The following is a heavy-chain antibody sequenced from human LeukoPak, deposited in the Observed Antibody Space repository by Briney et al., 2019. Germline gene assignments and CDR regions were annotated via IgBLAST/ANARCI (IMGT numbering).Heavy chain of an antibody. CDR1: GGSISNHY. CDR3: ATVRQQLRNWFDP. V-gene: IGHV4-59*11. D-gene: IGHD6-13*01. Sequence: SETLSLTCTVSGGSISNHYWSWIRQPPGKGLEWIGNIYYGGSTNYNPSLKSRVTISIDTSKSQFSLKLSSVTAADTAVYYCATVRQQLRNWFDPWGQGTLVTVSS. J-gene: IGHJ5*02. CDR2: IYYGGST.